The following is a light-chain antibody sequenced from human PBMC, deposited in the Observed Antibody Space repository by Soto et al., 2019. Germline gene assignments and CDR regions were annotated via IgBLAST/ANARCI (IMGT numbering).Light chain of an antibody. V-gene: IGKV4-1*01. J-gene: IGKJ4*01. CDR1: QSVLYSSNNKNY. CDR2: WAS. CDR3: QQYYGTPLT. Sequence: DIVMTQSPDSLAVSLGERATINCKSSQSVLYSSNNKNYLAWYQQKPGQSPKLLIYWASTRESGVPDRFSGSGSGTDFTLTISSLQAEDVAVYYCQQYYGTPLTFGGGTKVAIK.